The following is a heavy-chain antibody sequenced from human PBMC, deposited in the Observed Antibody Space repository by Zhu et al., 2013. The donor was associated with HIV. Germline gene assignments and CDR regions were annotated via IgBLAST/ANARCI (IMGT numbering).Heavy chain of an antibody. J-gene: IGHJ4*02. CDR2: FDPDDGET. D-gene: IGHD1-20*01. V-gene: IGHV1-24*01. CDR3: ATDPPGFNWNDASLEY. Sequence: QVQLVQSGAEVKKPGASVKVSCKVSGYTFTELSMHWVRQAPGKGLEWIGGFDPDDGETIYAQKFQGRVTMTEDTSTDTAYLELSSLRSEDTAVYYCATDPPGFNWNDASLEYWGQGTLVTVSS. CDR1: GYTFTELS.